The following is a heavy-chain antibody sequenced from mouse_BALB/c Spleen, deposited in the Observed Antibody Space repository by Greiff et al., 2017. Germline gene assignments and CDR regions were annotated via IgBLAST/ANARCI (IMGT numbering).Heavy chain of an antibody. CDR1: GFTFSSYY. Sequence: EVQLVESGGGLVKLGGSLKLSCAASGFTFSSYYMSWVRQTPEKRLELVAAINSNGGSTYYPDTVKGRFTISRDNAKNTLYLQMSSLKSEDTALYYCARDDYFDYWGQGTTLTVSS. V-gene: IGHV5-6-2*01. CDR2: INSNGGST. CDR3: ARDDYFDY. J-gene: IGHJ2*01.